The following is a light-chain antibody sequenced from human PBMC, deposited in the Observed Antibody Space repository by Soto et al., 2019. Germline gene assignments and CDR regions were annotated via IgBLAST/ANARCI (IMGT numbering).Light chain of an antibody. CDR1: SSDVGGYNY. CDR2: EVS. V-gene: IGLV2-8*01. Sequence: QSALTQPPSASGSPGQSVTISCTGTSSDVGGYNYVSWYQQHPGKAPQLLISEVSKRPSGVPDRFSGSKSGNTASLTVSGLQTEDEADYYCSSYAGSNNYVFGTGTKVTVL. CDR3: SSYAGSNNYV. J-gene: IGLJ1*01.